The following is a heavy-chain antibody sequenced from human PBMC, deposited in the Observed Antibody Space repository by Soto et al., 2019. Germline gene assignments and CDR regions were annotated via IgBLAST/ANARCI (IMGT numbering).Heavy chain of an antibody. V-gene: IGHV3-43*01. J-gene: IGHJ4*02. D-gene: IGHD6-19*01. Sequence: GGSLRLSCAASGFTFDDYTMHWVRQAPGKGLDWVSLISWAGGSTYYADSVKGRFTISRDNSKNSLYLQMNSLRTEDTALYYCAKAYSGYSSGWYGWLVDYWGQGTLVTVSS. CDR1: GFTFDDYT. CDR2: ISWAGGST. CDR3: AKAYSGYSSGWYGWLVDY.